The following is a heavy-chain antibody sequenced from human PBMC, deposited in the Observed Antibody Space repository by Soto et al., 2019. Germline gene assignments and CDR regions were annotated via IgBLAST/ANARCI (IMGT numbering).Heavy chain of an antibody. V-gene: IGHV2-5*02. Sequence: QITLKESGPPLVRPAQTLTLTCAFSGFSLTTTRMGVSWLRQPPGKALEWLALIYWDDDKRYSPSLKNRLTVSKDTSTNRVVLTITNISPDDTGTYFCAHAVDFDLLSFDRWGPGTLVTVSS. CDR1: GFSLTTTRMG. J-gene: IGHJ4*02. CDR3: AHAVDFDLLSFDR. D-gene: IGHD2-15*01. CDR2: IYWDDDK.